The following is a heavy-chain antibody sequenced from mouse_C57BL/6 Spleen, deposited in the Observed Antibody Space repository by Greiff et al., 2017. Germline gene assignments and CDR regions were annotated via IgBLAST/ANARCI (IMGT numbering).Heavy chain of an antibody. Sequence: EVQLVESGGGLVQPGGSLSLSCAASGFTFTDYYMSWFRQPPGKALEWLGFIRNKANGYTTEYSASVKGRFTISRDNSQSIFYLEMNALRAEYSATYYCRGYDGYPFAYWGQGTLVTVSA. V-gene: IGHV7-3*01. J-gene: IGHJ3*01. D-gene: IGHD2-3*01. CDR1: GFTFTDYY. CDR3: RGYDGYPFAY. CDR2: IRNKANGYTT.